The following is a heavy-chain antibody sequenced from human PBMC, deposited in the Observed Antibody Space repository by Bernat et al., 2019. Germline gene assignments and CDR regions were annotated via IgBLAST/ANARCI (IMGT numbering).Heavy chain of an antibody. CDR3: AKEAPITIFGVVSDDAFDI. J-gene: IGHJ3*02. CDR1: GFTFSSYA. D-gene: IGHD3-3*01. V-gene: IGHV3-23*01. Sequence: EVQLLESGGGLVQPGGSLRLSCAASGFTFSSYAMSWVRQAPGKGLEWVSAISGSGGSTYYADSVKDRFTISRDNSKNTLYLQMNSLRAEDTAVYYCAKEAPITIFGVVSDDAFDIWGQGTMVTVSS. CDR2: ISGSGGST.